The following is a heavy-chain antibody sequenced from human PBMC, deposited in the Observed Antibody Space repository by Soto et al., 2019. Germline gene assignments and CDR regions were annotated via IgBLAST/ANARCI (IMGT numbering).Heavy chain of an antibody. V-gene: IGHV4-59*01. CDR3: ASGVVVAATGAFDI. J-gene: IGHJ3*02. CDR2: IYYSGST. D-gene: IGHD2-15*01. Sequence: SETLSLTCTVSGGSISSYCWSWIRQPPGKGLEWIGYIYYSGSTNYNPSLKSRVTISVDTSKNQFSLKLSSVTAADTAVYYCASGVVVAATGAFDIWGQGTMVTVSS. CDR1: GGSISSYC.